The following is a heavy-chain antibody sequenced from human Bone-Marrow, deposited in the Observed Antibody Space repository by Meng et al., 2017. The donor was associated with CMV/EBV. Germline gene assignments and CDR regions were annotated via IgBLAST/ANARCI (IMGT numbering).Heavy chain of an antibody. Sequence: GGSLRLSCAASGFTVSSNYMSWVRQAPGKGLEWVSVIYSGGSTYYADSVTGRFTISRDNSKNTLYLQMNSLRAEDTAVYYCARGPDYSYFDYWGQGTLVTVSS. V-gene: IGHV3-53*01. CDR3: ARGPDYSYFDY. D-gene: IGHD4-11*01. CDR2: IYSGGST. J-gene: IGHJ4*02. CDR1: GFTVSSNY.